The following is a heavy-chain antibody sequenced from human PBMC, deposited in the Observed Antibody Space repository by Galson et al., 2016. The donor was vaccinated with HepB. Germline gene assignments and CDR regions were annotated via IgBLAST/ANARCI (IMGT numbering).Heavy chain of an antibody. D-gene: IGHD3-22*01. J-gene: IGHJ4*02. Sequence: SLRLSCAVSGVFFTDAWMNWARQAPGKGLEWVGRINSKGSGGTIDYSSAVKDRFIISRDNSTNMMYLQMNSLKTEDTAVYYCAHDTSGKSRFDYWGQGTLVTVSA. CDR2: INSKGSGGTI. V-gene: IGHV3-15*07. CDR1: GVFFTDAW. CDR3: AHDTSGKSRFDY.